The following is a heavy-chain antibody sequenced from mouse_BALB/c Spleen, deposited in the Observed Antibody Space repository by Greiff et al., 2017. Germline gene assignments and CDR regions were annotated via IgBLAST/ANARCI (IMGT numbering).Heavy chain of an antibody. Sequence: EVQLQQSGPELVKPGASVKISCKASEYTFTDYNMHWVKQSHGKSLEWIGYIYPYNGGTGYNQKFKSKATLTVDNSSSTAYMELRSLTSEDSAVYYCARGGYDGYTASWFAYWGQGTLVTVSA. CDR3: ARGGYDGYTASWFAY. V-gene: IGHV1S29*02. J-gene: IGHJ3*01. D-gene: IGHD2-3*01. CDR2: IYPYNGGT. CDR1: EYTFTDYN.